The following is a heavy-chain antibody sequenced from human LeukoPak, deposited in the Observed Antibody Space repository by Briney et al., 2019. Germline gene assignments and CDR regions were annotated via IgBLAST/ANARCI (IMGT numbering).Heavy chain of an antibody. J-gene: IGHJ5*02. CDR1: GDSINNYY. CDR2: FYGSGSA. CDR3: TREPVP. V-gene: IGHV4-4*07. Sequence: SETLSLTCIVSGDSINNYYWSWIRQPAGKGLEWIGRFYGSGSASYNPSLKSRVTMSVDTSKNQFSLKVTSMSAADTAVYYCTREPVPWGQGTLVTVSS.